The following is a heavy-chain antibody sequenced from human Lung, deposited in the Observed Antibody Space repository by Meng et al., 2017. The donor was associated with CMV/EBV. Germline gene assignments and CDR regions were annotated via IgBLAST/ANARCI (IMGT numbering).Heavy chain of an antibody. CDR2: ISWNGNHI. J-gene: IGHJ4*02. CDR3: VKDVDFYDSSGYSD. D-gene: IGHD3-22*01. V-gene: IGHV3-9*01. CDR1: GFNFDDYA. Sequence: LTXAASGFNFDDYAMHWVRQGPGKGLEWVSGISWNGNHIGYADSVKGRFTVSRDTAKNSLYLQMNSLRPEDTALYYCVKDVDFYDSSGYSDWGQGTLVTVSS.